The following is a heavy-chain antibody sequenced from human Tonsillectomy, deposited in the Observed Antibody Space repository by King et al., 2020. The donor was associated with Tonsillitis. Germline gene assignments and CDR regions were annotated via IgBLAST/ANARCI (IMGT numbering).Heavy chain of an antibody. CDR3: AREDYGDYPY. Sequence: VQLQESGPGLVKPSQTLSLTCTVSGGSINSGVYSWNWIQQPAGKGLEWIGRIYTSGSTSSNPSLKSRITMSVDTSKSQFYLKLTSVTAADTAVYYCAREDYGDYPYWGQGTLVTVSS. CDR2: IYTSGST. CDR1: GGSINSGVYS. D-gene: IGHD4-17*01. V-gene: IGHV4-61*02. J-gene: IGHJ4*02.